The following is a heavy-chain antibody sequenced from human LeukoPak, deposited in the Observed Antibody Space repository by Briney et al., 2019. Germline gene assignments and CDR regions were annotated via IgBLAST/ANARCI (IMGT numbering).Heavy chain of an antibody. CDR3: ATDPDSSSFLDY. D-gene: IGHD6-13*01. V-gene: IGHV4-4*07. J-gene: IGHJ4*02. Sequence: ASETLSLTCTVSGGSISSYYWSWIRQPAGKGLEWIGRVYTSGSTNYNPSLKSRVTMSVDTSKNQFSLKLSSVTAADTAVYYCATDPDSSSFLDYWGQGTLVTVSS. CDR2: VYTSGST. CDR1: GGSISSYY.